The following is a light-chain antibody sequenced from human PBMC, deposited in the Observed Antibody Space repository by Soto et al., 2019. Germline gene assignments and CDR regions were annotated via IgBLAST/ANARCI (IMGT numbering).Light chain of an antibody. Sequence: QPVLTQPPSASGTPGQRVTISCSGSGSSIGTNTVNWYRQLPGTAPKLLIYGDNQRPSGVPDRFSGPKSGTSASLAISGLQSEDEADYYCAAWDGSLNNVLFGGGTKVTVL. V-gene: IGLV1-44*01. J-gene: IGLJ2*01. CDR1: GSSIGTNT. CDR3: AAWDGSLNNVL. CDR2: GDN.